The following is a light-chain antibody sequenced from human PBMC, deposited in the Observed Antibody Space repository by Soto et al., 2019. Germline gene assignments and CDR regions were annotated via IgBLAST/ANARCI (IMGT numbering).Light chain of an antibody. CDR3: QHYGTALWT. Sequence: EIMLTQSPGTLSLSPGERATLSCRASQSVSSSFLAWYQQKHGQAPRLLIYGASIRATGIPDRFSGSGSGTAFTLTISRLEPEDFAMYLCQHYGTALWTFGQGTKVEIK. V-gene: IGKV3-20*01. CDR2: GAS. CDR1: QSVSSSF. J-gene: IGKJ1*01.